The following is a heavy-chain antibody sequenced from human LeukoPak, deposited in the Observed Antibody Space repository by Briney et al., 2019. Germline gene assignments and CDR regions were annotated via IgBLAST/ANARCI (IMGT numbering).Heavy chain of an antibody. J-gene: IGHJ4*02. D-gene: IGHD6-13*01. Sequence: PGGSLRLSCVVSGISLSNYAMTWVRQAPGKGLEWVSYISERGGSTTYADSVKGRFTISRDTSLNTLYLQMSSLRAEDTAVYYCARDKVGGQGIAAADYFDYWGQGTLVTVSS. CDR1: GISLSNYA. CDR3: ARDKVGGQGIAAADYFDY. CDR2: ISERGGST. V-gene: IGHV3-23*01.